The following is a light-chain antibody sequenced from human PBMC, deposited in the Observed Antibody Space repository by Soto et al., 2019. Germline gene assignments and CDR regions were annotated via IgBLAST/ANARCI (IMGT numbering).Light chain of an antibody. CDR1: SSDVGYYNY. J-gene: IGLJ2*01. CDR2: EVS. Sequence: QSALTQPPSASGSPGQSVTISCTGTSSDVGYYNYVSWYQQHPDKAPKLMIYEVSERPSGVPDRFSGSKSGNTASLTVSGLQAEDEADYYCSSYAGSNNVVFGGGTKLTVL. V-gene: IGLV2-8*01. CDR3: SSYAGSNNVV.